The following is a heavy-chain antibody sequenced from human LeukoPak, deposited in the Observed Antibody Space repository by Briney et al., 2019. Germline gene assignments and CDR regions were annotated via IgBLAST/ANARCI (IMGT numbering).Heavy chain of an antibody. V-gene: IGHV3-9*01. CDR3: AKEGRYSYGYSYYYMDV. J-gene: IGHJ6*03. CDR2: ISWNCGSI. CDR1: GFTFGTHT. Sequence: GGSLRLSCTTSGFTFGTHTMHWVRQAPGKGLEWVSGISWNCGSIGYADSVKGRFTISRDNAKNSLYLQMNSLRAEDTALYYCAKEGRYSYGYSYYYMDVWGKGTTVTISS. D-gene: IGHD5-18*01.